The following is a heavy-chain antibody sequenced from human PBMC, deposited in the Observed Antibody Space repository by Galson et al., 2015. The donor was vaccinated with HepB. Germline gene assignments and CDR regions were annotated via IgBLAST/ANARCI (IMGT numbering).Heavy chain of an antibody. D-gene: IGHD3-3*01. CDR3: ARDEDFGVVNDWFDP. Sequence: SVKVSCKASGYTFTSYAMNWVRQAPGQGLEWMGWINTNTGNPTYAQGFTGRFVFSLDTSVSTAYLQTSSLKAEDTAVYYCARDEDFGVVNDWFDPWGQGTLVTVSS. J-gene: IGHJ5*02. CDR2: INTNTGNP. V-gene: IGHV7-4-1*02. CDR1: GYTFTSYA.